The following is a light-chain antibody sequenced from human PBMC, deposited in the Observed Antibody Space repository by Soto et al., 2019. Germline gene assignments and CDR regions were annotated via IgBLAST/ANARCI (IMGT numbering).Light chain of an antibody. V-gene: IGKV3-20*01. CDR2: GAS. CDR3: SLRT. J-gene: IGKJ1*01. Sequence: EIVLTQSPGTLSLSPGERATLSCRASQSVSNNYLAWYQQKPGQAPRLLIYGASSRATGIPDRFSGSGSGTDFTLTISRLEPEDFAVYYCSLRTFGQGTKVDI. CDR1: QSVSNNY.